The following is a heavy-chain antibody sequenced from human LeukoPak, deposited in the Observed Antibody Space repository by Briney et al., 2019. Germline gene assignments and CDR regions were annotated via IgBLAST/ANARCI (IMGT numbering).Heavy chain of an antibody. D-gene: IGHD3-10*01. J-gene: IGHJ5*02. CDR2: IYYSGST. Sequence: PSETLSLTCTVSGGSISSYYWSWIRQPPGKGLEWIGYIYYSGSTNYNPSLKSRVTISVDTSKNQFSLKLSSVTAADMAVYYCARSHSMVRGVISWFDPWGQGTLVTVSS. CDR3: ARSHSMVRGVISWFDP. CDR1: GGSISSYY. V-gene: IGHV4-59*01.